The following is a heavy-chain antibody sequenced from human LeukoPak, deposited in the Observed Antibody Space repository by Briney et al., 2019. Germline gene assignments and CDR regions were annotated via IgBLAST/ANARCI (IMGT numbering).Heavy chain of an antibody. J-gene: IGHJ4*02. Sequence: MPSETLSLTCTVSGGSISSYYWSWIRQPSGKGLEWIGYIYYNGSTNYNPSLKSRVTISVDTSKNQFSLKLSSVTAADTAVYYCARHRSGYDYVDYWGQGTLVTVSS. D-gene: IGHD5-12*01. CDR1: GGSISSYY. V-gene: IGHV4-59*08. CDR3: ARHRSGYDYVDY. CDR2: IYYNGST.